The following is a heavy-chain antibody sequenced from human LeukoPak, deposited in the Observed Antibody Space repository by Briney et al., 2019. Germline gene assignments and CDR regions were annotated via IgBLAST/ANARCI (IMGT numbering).Heavy chain of an antibody. CDR1: GFTFSTYS. CDR3: ARDRQETYYDILTGPTKGDAFDI. V-gene: IGHV3-48*04. Sequence: QTGGSLRLSCAASGFTFSTYSMNWVRQAPGKGLEWLSYIRGSSNTIHYADSVKGRFTISRDNAKNSVYLQMNSLRAEDTAVYYCARDRQETYYDILTGPTKGDAFDIWGQGTMVTVSS. D-gene: IGHD3-9*01. CDR2: IRGSSNTI. J-gene: IGHJ3*02.